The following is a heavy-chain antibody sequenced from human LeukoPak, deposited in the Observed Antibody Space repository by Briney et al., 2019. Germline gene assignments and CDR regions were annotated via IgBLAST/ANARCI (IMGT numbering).Heavy chain of an antibody. J-gene: IGHJ4*02. Sequence: GRSLRLSCAASGLTFSSYAMHWVRQAPGKGLEWVAVISYDGSNKYYADSVKGRFTISRDNSKNTLYLQMNSLRAEDTAVYYCARDGGGDITMVYYFDYWGQGTLVTVSS. CDR3: ARDGGGDITMVYYFDY. CDR2: ISYDGSNK. D-gene: IGHD3-10*01. CDR1: GLTFSSYA. V-gene: IGHV3-30-3*01.